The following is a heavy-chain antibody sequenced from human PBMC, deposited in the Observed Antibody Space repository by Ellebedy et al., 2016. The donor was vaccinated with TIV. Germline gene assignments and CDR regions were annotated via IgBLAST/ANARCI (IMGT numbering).Heavy chain of an antibody. J-gene: IGHJ3*02. Sequence: GGSLRLSCAASGFSFSSYWMTWVRQAPGKGLEWVSYISGSSISTYYADSVKGRFTISRDNAKNSLYLQMNSLRAEDTAAYYCARDMAWGNERINDPFDMWGQGTMVTVSS. CDR2: ISGSSIST. CDR3: ARDMAWGNERINDPFDM. D-gene: IGHD7-27*01. V-gene: IGHV3-48*04. CDR1: GFSFSSYW.